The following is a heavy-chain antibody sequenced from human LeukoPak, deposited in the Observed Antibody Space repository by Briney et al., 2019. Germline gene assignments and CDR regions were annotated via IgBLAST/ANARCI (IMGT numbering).Heavy chain of an antibody. CDR2: IYPNGGT. V-gene: IGHV4-4*07. D-gene: IGHD2-2*01. CDR3: ARTKRTSHYYFDY. J-gene: IGHJ4*02. CDR1: GGSITGYY. Sequence: SETLSLTCSVSGGSITGYYWSWIRQPAGKGLEWIGRIYPNGGTNYNPSLKSRATMSVDTSNNQFSRKLTSVPAADTAMSYCARTKRTSHYYFDYGGQGTLASVSS.